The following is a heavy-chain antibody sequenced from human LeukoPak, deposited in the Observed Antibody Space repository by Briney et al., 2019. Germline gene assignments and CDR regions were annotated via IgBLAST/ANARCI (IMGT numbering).Heavy chain of an antibody. CDR1: GGSFSGYY. CDR3: ARVGYYDSSGYYWGFDP. Sequence: ETLSLTCAVYGGSFSGYYWSWVRQAPGKGLEWVSSISGSSGYIYYADSVKGRFTISRDNAQKSLYLQMNSLRAEDTAVYYCARVGYYDSSGYYWGFDPWGQGTLVTVSS. D-gene: IGHD3-22*01. V-gene: IGHV3-21*01. CDR2: ISGSSGYI. J-gene: IGHJ5*02.